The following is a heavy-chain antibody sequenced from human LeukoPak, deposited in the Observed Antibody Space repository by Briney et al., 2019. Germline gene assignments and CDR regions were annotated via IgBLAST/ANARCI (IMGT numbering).Heavy chain of an antibody. CDR3: ARDGRITMMVVVSDAFDI. Sequence: ASVKVSCKASGGTFSNYAFSWVRQAPGQGLEWMGWISAYNGNTNYAQKLQGRVTMTTDTSTSTAYMELRSLRSDDTAVYYCARDGRITMMVVVSDAFDIWGQGTMVTVSS. V-gene: IGHV1-18*01. D-gene: IGHD3-22*01. J-gene: IGHJ3*02. CDR1: GGTFSNYA. CDR2: ISAYNGNT.